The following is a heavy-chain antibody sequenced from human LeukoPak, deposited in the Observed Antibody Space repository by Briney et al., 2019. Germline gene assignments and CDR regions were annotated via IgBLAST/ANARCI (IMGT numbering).Heavy chain of an antibody. Sequence: GGSLRLSCAASGFIVSSNYMTWVRQAPGKGLEWVSVIYSGGSTYYADSMEGRFTISRDNSKNTLYLQMNSLRAEDTAVYYCARGVHSSGYYRYFDYWGQGTLVTVSS. V-gene: IGHV3-53*01. D-gene: IGHD3-22*01. CDR3: ARGVHSSGYYRYFDY. CDR2: IYSGGST. CDR1: GFIVSSNY. J-gene: IGHJ4*02.